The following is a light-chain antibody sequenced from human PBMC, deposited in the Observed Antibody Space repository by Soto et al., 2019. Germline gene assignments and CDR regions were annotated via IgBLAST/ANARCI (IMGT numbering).Light chain of an antibody. V-gene: IGKV3-15*01. CDR3: QQYNSDSVT. Sequence: EIVMTQSPATVSVSPGERATLSCRCSQSVSDKLAWYQQKPGQAPRLLIYHASARATGIPARFSGSGSGTEFTLTISSLQPDDFETYYCQQYNSDSVTFGPGTKVDIK. CDR1: QSVSDK. CDR2: HAS. J-gene: IGKJ3*01.